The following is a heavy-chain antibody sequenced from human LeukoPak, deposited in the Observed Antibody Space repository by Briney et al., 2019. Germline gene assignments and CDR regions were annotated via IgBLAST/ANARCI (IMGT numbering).Heavy chain of an antibody. CDR3: ARDLPGYYYDSSGSPHPIAFDI. CDR1: GYTFTGYY. CDR2: ISPNSGGT. Sequence: ASVKVSCKASGYTFTGYYMHWVRQAPGQGLEWMGWISPNSGGTNYAQKFQGRVTMTRDTSISTAYMELSRLRSDDTAVYYCARDLPGYYYDSSGSPHPIAFDIWGQGTMVTVSS. D-gene: IGHD3-22*01. V-gene: IGHV1-2*02. J-gene: IGHJ3*02.